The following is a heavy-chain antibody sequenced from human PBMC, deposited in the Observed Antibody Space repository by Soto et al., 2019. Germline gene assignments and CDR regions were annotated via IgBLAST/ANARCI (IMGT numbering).Heavy chain of an antibody. D-gene: IGHD5-12*01. CDR1: GASISYGGYS. CDR2: ISHLEST. CDR3: ARGGGYDPFDY. V-gene: IGHV4-30-2*01. Sequence: SETLSLTCTLSGASISYGGYSWSWIRQPPGKGLEWIGYISHLESTFYNPSFQSRLTLSIDRSKNPFSLKLASMTAADTAVYYCARGGGYDPFDYWGQGTLVTVSS. J-gene: IGHJ4*02.